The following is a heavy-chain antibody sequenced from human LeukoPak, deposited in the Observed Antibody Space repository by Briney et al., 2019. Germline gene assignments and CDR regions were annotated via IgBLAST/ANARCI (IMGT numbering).Heavy chain of an antibody. J-gene: IGHJ4*02. V-gene: IGHV2-26*01. CDR3: ARIIWYYDILTGDFDY. D-gene: IGHD3-9*01. Sequence: ESGPTLVNPTETLTLTCTVSGFSLSNPRMGVSWIRQPPGMAQEWLAHIFSNDEKSFSTSLKSRLTISKDTSKSQVVLTMTNMDPVDTATYYCARIIWYYDILTGDFDYWGQGTLVTVSS. CDR1: GFSLSNPRMG. CDR2: IFSNDEK.